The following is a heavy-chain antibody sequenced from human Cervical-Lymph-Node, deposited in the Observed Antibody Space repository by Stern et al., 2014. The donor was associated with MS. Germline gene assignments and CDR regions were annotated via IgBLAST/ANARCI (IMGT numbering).Heavy chain of an antibody. V-gene: IGHV4-61*02. CDR2: LYTSGST. CDR1: GGSISSGGYY. J-gene: IGHJ4*02. CDR3: VRESGGGAHY. Sequence: VQLVESGPGLVKSSQTLSLTCTVSGGSISSGGYYWSWIRQPAGKGLEWIGRLYTSGSTSYNYNPSLKSRVIISAHTSQHQIFLKLSSVTAADTAVYYCVRESGGGAHYWGQGTLVTVSS. D-gene: IGHD3-16*01.